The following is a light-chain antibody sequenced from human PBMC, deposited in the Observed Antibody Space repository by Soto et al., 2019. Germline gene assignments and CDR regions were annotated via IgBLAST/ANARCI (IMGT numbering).Light chain of an antibody. CDR2: QVT. Sequence: QSALTQPASVSGSPGQSITISCPETRSDIGGYNYVSWYQHNPGKVPKLMIYQVTNRPSGVSHRFSGSKSGSSASLTISGLQAEDEADYYCSSYSSISTLVFGGGTKVTVL. CDR3: SSYSSISTLV. CDR1: RSDIGGYNY. V-gene: IGLV2-14*01. J-gene: IGLJ2*01.